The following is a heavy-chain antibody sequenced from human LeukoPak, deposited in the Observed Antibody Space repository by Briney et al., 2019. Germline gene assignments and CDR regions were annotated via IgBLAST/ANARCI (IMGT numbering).Heavy chain of an antibody. CDR2: IYHSGST. Sequence: PSQTLSLTCAVSGGSISSGGYSWSWIRQPPGKGLEWIGYIYHSGSTHYNPSLKSRVTISVDRSKNQFSLKLSSVTAADTAVYYCARVFPSVGSYFDYWGQGTLVTVSS. CDR3: ARVFPSVGSYFDY. D-gene: IGHD3-10*01. V-gene: IGHV4-30-2*01. CDR1: GGSISSGGYS. J-gene: IGHJ4*02.